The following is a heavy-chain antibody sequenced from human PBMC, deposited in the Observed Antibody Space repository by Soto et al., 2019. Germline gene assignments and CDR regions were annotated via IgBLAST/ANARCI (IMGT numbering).Heavy chain of an antibody. Sequence: QVQLQESGPGLVKPSETLSLTCTVSGGSISSYYWSWIRQPPGKGLEWIGYMYNTGSTVYNPSLQSRVNISVDTSKNQFSLKLNAVTAADTAVYYCARDLWGYCGTDCYPLDVWGQGTTVTVS. CDR2: MYNTGST. D-gene: IGHD2-21*02. CDR1: GGSISSYY. J-gene: IGHJ6*02. CDR3: ARDLWGYCGTDCYPLDV. V-gene: IGHV4-59*01.